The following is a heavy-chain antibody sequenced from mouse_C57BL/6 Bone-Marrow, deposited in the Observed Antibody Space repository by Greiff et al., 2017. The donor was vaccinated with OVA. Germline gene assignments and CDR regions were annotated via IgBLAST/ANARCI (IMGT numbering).Heavy chain of an antibody. CDR1: GFTFSSYT. CDR3: ARHGGYCFDY. CDR2: ISGGGGNT. J-gene: IGHJ2*01. Sequence: EVKLVESGGGLVKPGGSLKLSCAASGFTFSSYTMSWVRQTPEKRLEWVATISGGGGNTYYPDSVKGRFTISRDNAKNTLYLQMSSLRSEDTALYYCARHGGYCFDYWGQGTTLTVSS. V-gene: IGHV5-9*01.